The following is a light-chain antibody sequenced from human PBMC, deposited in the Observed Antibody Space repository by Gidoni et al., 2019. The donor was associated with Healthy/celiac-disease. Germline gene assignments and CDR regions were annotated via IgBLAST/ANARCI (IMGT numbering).Light chain of an antibody. V-gene: IGKV3-20*01. CDR2: GAS. CDR3: QQYGSSPRT. Sequence: IVLTQSPGTLSLSPGERATLSSRASQSVSSSHLAWYQQKPGQAPRLLIYGASSMATGIPDRFSGSGSGTDFTLTISRLEPEDFAVYYCQQYGSSPRTFGQGTKVEIK. CDR1: QSVSSSH. J-gene: IGKJ1*01.